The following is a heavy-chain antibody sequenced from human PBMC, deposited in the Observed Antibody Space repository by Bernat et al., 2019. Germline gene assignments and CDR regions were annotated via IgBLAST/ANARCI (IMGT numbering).Heavy chain of an antibody. Sequence: QVQLQESGPGLVKPSQTLSLTCTVSGGSISSGSYYWSWIRQPAGKGLEWIGRIYTSGSTNYNPSLKSRVTISVDTSKNQFSLKLSSVTAADTAVYYCAREPAIKAVAALKWGQGTLVTVSS. CDR3: AREPAIKAVAALK. V-gene: IGHV4-61*02. J-gene: IGHJ4*02. CDR2: IYTSGST. CDR1: GGSISSGSYY. D-gene: IGHD6-19*01.